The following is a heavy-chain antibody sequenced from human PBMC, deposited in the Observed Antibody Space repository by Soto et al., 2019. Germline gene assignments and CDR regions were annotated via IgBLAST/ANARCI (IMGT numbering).Heavy chain of an antibody. CDR1: GFTFSSYA. CDR3: AKRYSGYDSSPRWFYFDY. CDR2: ISGSGGST. V-gene: IGHV3-23*01. D-gene: IGHD5-12*01. Sequence: TGGSLRLSCAASGFTFSSYAMSWVRQAPGKGLEWVSAISGSGGSTYYADSVKGRFTISRDNSKNTLYLQMNSLRAEDTAVYYCAKRYSGYDSSPRWFYFDYWGQGTLVTVSS. J-gene: IGHJ4*02.